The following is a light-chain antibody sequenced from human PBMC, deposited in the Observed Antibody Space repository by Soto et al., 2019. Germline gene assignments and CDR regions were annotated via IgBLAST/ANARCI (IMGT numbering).Light chain of an antibody. CDR2: AVS. CDR3: CSYTSLSTVV. Sequence: HSALTQPASVSGSPGQSITISWTGTSSDVGGYNHVSWYQHSPGKAPKLILFAVSDRPSGVSHRFSGSKSGNTASLTISGLQAEDEADYYCCSYTSLSTVVFGGGTKVTVL. V-gene: IGLV2-14*01. J-gene: IGLJ2*01. CDR1: SSDVGGYNH.